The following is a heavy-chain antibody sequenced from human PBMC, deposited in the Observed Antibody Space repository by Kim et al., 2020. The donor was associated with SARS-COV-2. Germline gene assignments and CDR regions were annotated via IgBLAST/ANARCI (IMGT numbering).Heavy chain of an antibody. CDR2: IYPGDSDT. Sequence: GESLKISCKGSGYSFTSYWIGWVRQMPGKGLEWMGIIYPGDSDTRYSPSFQGQVTISADKSISTAYLQWSSLKASDTAMYYWARTTIFGVVTLGFDYWGQGTLVTVSS. D-gene: IGHD3-3*01. CDR1: GYSFTSYW. CDR3: ARTTIFGVVTLGFDY. V-gene: IGHV5-51*01. J-gene: IGHJ4*02.